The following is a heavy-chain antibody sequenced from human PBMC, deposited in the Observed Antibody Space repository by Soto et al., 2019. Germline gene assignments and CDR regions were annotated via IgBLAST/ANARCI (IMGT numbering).Heavy chain of an antibody. J-gene: IGHJ6*02. V-gene: IGHV4-30-4*01. CDR2: IYYSGST. D-gene: IGHD3-10*01. Sequence: SETLSLTCTVSGGSISSGDYYWSWIRQPPGKGLEWIGYIYYSGSTYYNPSLKSRVTISVDTSKNQFSLKLSSVTAADTAVYYCARDRLLWFGEGTVYYYYYGMDVWGQGTTVTVSS. CDR1: GGSISSGDYY. CDR3: ARDRLLWFGEGTVYYYYYGMDV.